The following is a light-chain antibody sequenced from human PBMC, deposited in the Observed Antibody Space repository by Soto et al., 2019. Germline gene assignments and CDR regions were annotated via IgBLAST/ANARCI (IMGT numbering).Light chain of an antibody. CDR2: DAS. Sequence: DLPMTQSPSSLSASVGDRVTITCQASQDISKYLNWYQQKPGKAPKLLIYDASNLEAGVPSRFSGTGSGTFYTFTISSLHPEDFATYHCQQYDSIPFTFGPGTKVDIK. CDR1: QDISKY. J-gene: IGKJ3*01. V-gene: IGKV1-33*01. CDR3: QQYDSIPFT.